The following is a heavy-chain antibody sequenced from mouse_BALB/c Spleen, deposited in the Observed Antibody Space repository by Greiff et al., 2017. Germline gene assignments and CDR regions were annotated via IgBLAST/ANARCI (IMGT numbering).Heavy chain of an antibody. V-gene: IGHV14-3*02. D-gene: IGHD2-3*01. J-gene: IGHJ3*01. CDR2: IDPANGNT. Sequence: VQLQQSGAELVKPGASVKLSCTASGFNIKDTYMHWVKQRPEQGLEWIGRIDPANGNTKYDPKFQGKATITADTSSNTAYLQLSSLTPEDTAVYYCARRGDGYSWFAYWGQGTLVTVSA. CDR3: ARRGDGYSWFAY. CDR1: GFNIKDTY.